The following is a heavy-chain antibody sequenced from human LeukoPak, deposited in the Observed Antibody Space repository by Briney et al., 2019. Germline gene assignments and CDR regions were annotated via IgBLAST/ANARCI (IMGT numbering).Heavy chain of an antibody. D-gene: IGHD6-19*01. J-gene: IGHJ4*02. CDR1: GGSFSGCY. V-gene: IGHV4-34*01. CDR3: ARFYSSGWFHYFDY. CDR2: INHSGST. Sequence: SETLSLTCAVYGGSFSGCYWSWIRQPPGKGLEWIGEINHSGSTNYNPSLKSRVTISVDTSKNQFSLKLSSVTAADTAVYYCARFYSSGWFHYFDYWGQGTLVTVSS.